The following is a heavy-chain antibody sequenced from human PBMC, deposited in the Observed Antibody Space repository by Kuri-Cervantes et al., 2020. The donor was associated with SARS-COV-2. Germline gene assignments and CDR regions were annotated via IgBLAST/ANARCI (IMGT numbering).Heavy chain of an antibody. V-gene: IGHV1-46*03. CDR1: GYTFTGYY. CDR3: ARVSGGDYSFHY. Sequence: ASVKVSCKASGYTFTGYYMHWVRQAPGQGLEWIGWIVVGSGNTNYAQKFQGRVTMTRDTSTSTVYMELSSLRSEDTAVYYCARVSGGDYSFHYWGQGTLVTVSS. CDR2: IVVGSGNT. J-gene: IGHJ4*02. D-gene: IGHD2-21*02.